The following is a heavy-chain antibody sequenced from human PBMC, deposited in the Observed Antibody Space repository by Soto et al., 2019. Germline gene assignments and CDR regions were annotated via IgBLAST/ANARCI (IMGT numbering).Heavy chain of an antibody. Sequence: ETLSLTCTVSGGSISSYYWSWIRQPPGKGLEWIGYIYYSGSTNYNPSLKSRVTISVDTSKNQFSLKLSSVTAADTAVYYCARERVANFDYWGKGTLVTVSS. CDR2: IYYSGST. J-gene: IGHJ4*02. CDR1: GGSISSYY. D-gene: IGHD3-3*01. CDR3: ARERVANFDY. V-gene: IGHV4-59*01.